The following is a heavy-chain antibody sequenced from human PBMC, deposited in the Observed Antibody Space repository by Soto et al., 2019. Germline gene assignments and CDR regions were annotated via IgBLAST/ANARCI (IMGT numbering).Heavy chain of an antibody. V-gene: IGHV3-48*02. J-gene: IGHJ2*01. CDR2: ISSSSSTI. CDR3: ARDSSGWPYWYFDL. CDR1: GFTFSSYS. Sequence: SGGALRLSCAASGFTFSSYSMNWVRQAPGEGLEWVSYISSSSSTIYYADSVKGRFTISRDNAKNSLYLQMNSLRDEDTAVYYCARDSSGWPYWYFDLWGRGTLVTVSS. D-gene: IGHD6-19*01.